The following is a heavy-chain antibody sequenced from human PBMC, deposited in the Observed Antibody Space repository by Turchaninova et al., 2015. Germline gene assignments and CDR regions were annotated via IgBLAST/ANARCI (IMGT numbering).Heavy chain of an antibody. V-gene: IGHV2-5*02. CDR3: AHRPRYSSGWSEFNS. CDR1: GFSLSTSGKA. J-gene: IGHJ4*02. D-gene: IGHD6-19*01. CDR2: IYWDDDK. Sequence: QITLKESGPTRVRPPQHLTLTCTSSGFSLSTSGKAVGWIRQPPGKALEWLGLIYWDDDKRYSPSLRSRLTITKDTSKDQVVLTMTNMDPVDTATYYCAHRPRYSSGWSEFNSWGQGTLVTVSS.